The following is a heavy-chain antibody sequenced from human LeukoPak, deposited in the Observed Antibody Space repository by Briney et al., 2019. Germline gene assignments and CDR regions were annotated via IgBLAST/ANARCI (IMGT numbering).Heavy chain of an antibody. CDR2: INSDGSST. Sequence: GGSLRLSSAASGFTFSSYWMHWVRQAPGKGLVWVSCINSDGSSTRYADSVKGRFTISRDNAKNTLYLQMNSLRAEDTAVYYCTRDRPGDDGYDYWGQGTLVTVSS. CDR3: TRDRPGDDGYDY. CDR1: GFTFSSYW. V-gene: IGHV3-74*01. D-gene: IGHD4-17*01. J-gene: IGHJ4*02.